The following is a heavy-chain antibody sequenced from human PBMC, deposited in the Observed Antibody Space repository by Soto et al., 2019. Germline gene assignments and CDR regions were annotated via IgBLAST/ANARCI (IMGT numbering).Heavy chain of an antibody. CDR1: GFTVSSHY. V-gene: IGHV3-53*01. CDR2: IYASDST. CDR3: ATPVTRLIAFDL. J-gene: IGHJ3*01. Sequence: GGPLRLSCVASGFTVSSHYMTWVRQTPGKGLEWVSIIYASDSTFYADSVKGRFTISRDNSKNTVYLQLNSLRAEDTAVYYCATPVTRLIAFDLWGQGTMVTVSS. D-gene: IGHD4-17*01.